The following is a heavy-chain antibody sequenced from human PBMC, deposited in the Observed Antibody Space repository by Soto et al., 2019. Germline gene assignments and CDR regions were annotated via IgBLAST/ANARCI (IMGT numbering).Heavy chain of an antibody. J-gene: IGHJ4*02. CDR3: VKDPPRLRFLKLRHAVYFDY. CDR1: GFTFSSYA. CDR2: ISSNGGST. D-gene: IGHD3-3*01. Sequence: HPGGSLRLSCSASGFTFSSYAMHWVRQAPGKGLEYVSAISSNGGSTYYADSVKGRFTISRDNSKNTLYLQMSSLRAEDTAVYYCVKDPPRLRFLKLRHAVYFDYWGQGTLVTVSS. V-gene: IGHV3-64D*06.